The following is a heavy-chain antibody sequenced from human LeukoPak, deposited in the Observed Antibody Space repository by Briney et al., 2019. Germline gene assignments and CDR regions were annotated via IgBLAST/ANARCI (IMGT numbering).Heavy chain of an antibody. CDR3: AGVYNWNPRRYYFDY. J-gene: IGHJ4*02. CDR2: IIPIFGTA. Sequence: SVKVSCKASGGTFSSYAISWVRQAPGQGLEWMGGIIPIFGTANYAQKFQGRVTITTDESTSTAYMELSSLRSEDTAVYYCAGVYNWNPRRYYFDYWGQGTLVTVSS. D-gene: IGHD1-1*01. CDR1: GGTFSSYA. V-gene: IGHV1-69*05.